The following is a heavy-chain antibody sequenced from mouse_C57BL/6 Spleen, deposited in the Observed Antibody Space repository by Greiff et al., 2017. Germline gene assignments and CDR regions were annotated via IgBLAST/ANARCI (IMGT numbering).Heavy chain of an antibody. V-gene: IGHV1-82*01. CDR3: ARDLLRRYFDV. Sequence: QVQLQQSGPELVKPGASVKISCKASGYAFSSSWMNWVKQRPGKGLEWIGRIYPGDGDTNYNGQFKGKATLTADQSSSTAYMQLSSLPSEDSAVYFCARDLLRRYFDVWGTGTTVTVSS. J-gene: IGHJ1*03. CDR1: GYAFSSSW. D-gene: IGHD2-12*01. CDR2: IYPGDGDT.